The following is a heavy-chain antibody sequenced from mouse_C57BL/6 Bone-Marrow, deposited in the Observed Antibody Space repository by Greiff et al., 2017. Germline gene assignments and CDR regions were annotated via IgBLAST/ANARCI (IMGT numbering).Heavy chain of an antibody. CDR2: LDPSDSET. CDR3: ARSGYYCSRPESMDY. Sequence: QVQLKQSGAELVRPGSSVKLSCKASGYTFTSYWMHWVKQRPIQGLEWIGNLDPSDSETQYNQKFKDKATLTVDKSYSTAYMQLSILTSEDSAVYYYARSGYYCSRPESMDYWGQGTSVTVSS. D-gene: IGHD1-1*01. J-gene: IGHJ4*01. CDR1: GYTFTSYW. V-gene: IGHV1-52*01.